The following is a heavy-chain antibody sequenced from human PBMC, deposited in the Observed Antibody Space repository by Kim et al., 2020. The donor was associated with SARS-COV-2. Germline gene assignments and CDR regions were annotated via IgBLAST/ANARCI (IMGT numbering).Heavy chain of an antibody. CDR1: GYTFTSYY. D-gene: IGHD3-22*01. CDR3: ARGEEDDYDSSGYSVGMDV. J-gene: IGHJ6*02. CDR2: INPSGGST. V-gene: IGHV1-46*01. Sequence: ASVKVSCKASGYTFTSYYMHWVRQAPGQGLEWMGIINPSGGSTSYAQKFQGRVTMTRDTSTSTVYMELSSLRSEDTAVYYCARGEEDDYDSSGYSVGMDVWGQGATITVSS.